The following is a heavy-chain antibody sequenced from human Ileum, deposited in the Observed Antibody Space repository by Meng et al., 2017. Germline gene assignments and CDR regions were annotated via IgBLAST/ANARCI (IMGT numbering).Heavy chain of an antibody. CDR2: IYYDGNT. CDR1: GDSLTSVNTQ. V-gene: IGHV4-30-4*01. CDR3: AREFYVDTAMVIDS. Sequence: QVQLQEWGPGLVKPSQTLSLTCTVSGDSLTSVNTQWSWIRQSPGKGPEYIGYIYYDGNTYYNPSLKSRLIISIDTSRNEFSLRLNSVTAADTAVYYCAREFYVDTAMVIDSWGQGTLVTVSS. D-gene: IGHD5-18*01. J-gene: IGHJ4*02.